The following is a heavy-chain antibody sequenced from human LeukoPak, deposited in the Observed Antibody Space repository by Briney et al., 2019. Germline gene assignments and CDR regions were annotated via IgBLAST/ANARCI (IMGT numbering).Heavy chain of an antibody. D-gene: IGHD4-23*01. V-gene: IGHV1-8*03. CDR3: ARGSGLRWFYYYYMDV. CDR2: MNPNSGNT. CDR1: GYTFTSYD. Sequence: ASVKVSCKASGYTFTSYDINWVRQATGQGLEWMGWMNPNSGNTGYAQKFQGRVTTTRNTSISTAYMELSSLRSEDTAVYYCARGSGLRWFYYYYMDVWGKGTTVTVSS. J-gene: IGHJ6*03.